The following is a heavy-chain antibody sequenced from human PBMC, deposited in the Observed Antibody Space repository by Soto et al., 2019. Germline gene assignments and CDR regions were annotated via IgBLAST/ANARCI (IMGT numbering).Heavy chain of an antibody. V-gene: IGHV1-46*01. CDR3: ASSGYLVAEFDP. CDR2: INPSGGST. J-gene: IGHJ5*02. CDR1: GYTFTSYY. Sequence: ASVKVSCKASGYTFTSYYMHWVRQAPGQGLEWMGIINPSGGSTSYAQKFQGRVTMTRDTSTSTVYMELSSLRSEDTAVYYCASSGYLVAEFDPWGQGTLVTVSS. D-gene: IGHD3-22*01.